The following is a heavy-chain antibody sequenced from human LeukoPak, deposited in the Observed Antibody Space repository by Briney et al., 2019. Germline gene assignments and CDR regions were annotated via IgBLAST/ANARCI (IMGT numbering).Heavy chain of an antibody. D-gene: IGHD5-12*01. Sequence: GRSLRLSCAASGFTFSSYGMHWVRQAPGKGLEWVAVISYDGSNKYYADSVKGRFTISRDNSKNTLYLQMSSLRAEDTAVYYCATSTDIVATIAWAFDYWGQGTLVTVSS. CDR3: ATSTDIVATIAWAFDY. CDR2: ISYDGSNK. CDR1: GFTFSSYG. J-gene: IGHJ4*02. V-gene: IGHV3-30*03.